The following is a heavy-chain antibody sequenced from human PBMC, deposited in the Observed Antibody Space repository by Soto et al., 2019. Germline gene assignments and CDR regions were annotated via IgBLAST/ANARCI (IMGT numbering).Heavy chain of an antibody. CDR1: GFTFSDFE. D-gene: IGHD3-10*01. CDR2: ISSAGSHT. CDR3: VGASGVNPIDF. V-gene: IGHV3-48*03. Sequence: GSLRLSCAPSGFTFSDFEMNWVRQAPGKGLEWISYISSAGSHTFYADSVKGRFTISRDNAMNSLFLQMNSLSAEDTGIYYCVGASGVNPIDFWGQGTQVTV. J-gene: IGHJ4*02.